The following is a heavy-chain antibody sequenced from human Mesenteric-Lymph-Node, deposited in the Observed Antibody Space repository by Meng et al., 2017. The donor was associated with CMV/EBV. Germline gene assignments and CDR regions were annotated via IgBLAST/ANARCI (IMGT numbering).Heavy chain of an antibody. CDR3: ARSNAMDV. V-gene: IGHV3-48*04. CDR2: ITSSSTTI. CDR1: GFPFSIYS. Sequence: GESLKISCAASGFPFSIYSMNWVRQAPGKGLEWISYITSSSTTIYYADSVRGRFTVSRDDATNSLYLQMNSLRAEDTAVYSCARSNAMDVWGQGTTVTVSS. J-gene: IGHJ6*02.